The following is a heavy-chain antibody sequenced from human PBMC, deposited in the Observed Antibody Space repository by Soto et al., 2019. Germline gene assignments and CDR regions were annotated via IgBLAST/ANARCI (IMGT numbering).Heavy chain of an antibody. CDR3: STYGSGTRDAFDI. D-gene: IGHD3-10*01. Sequence: SVKVSCKASGGTFSSYTISWVRQAPGQGLEWMGRIIPILGIANYAQKFQGRVTITADKSTSTAYMELSSLRSEDTAVYYCSTYGSGTRDAFDIWGQGTMVTVSS. CDR1: GGTFSSYT. J-gene: IGHJ3*02. V-gene: IGHV1-69*02. CDR2: IIPILGIA.